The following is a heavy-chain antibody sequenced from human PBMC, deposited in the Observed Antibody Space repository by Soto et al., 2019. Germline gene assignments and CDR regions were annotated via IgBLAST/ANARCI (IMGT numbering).Heavy chain of an antibody. V-gene: IGHV4-38-2*02. CDR3: AREKVGTTFFDN. Sequence: PPETLSLTCSVSGFAISRGYYWSWVRQPPGKGLEWIGSIYPSVSSYHNPSLATRLRLSFDTSKNQFTLNLTSVTAADTALDFCAREKVGTTFFDNWGQGIQVTVSS. CDR2: IYPSVSS. D-gene: IGHD1-1*01. CDR1: GFAISRGYY. J-gene: IGHJ4*02.